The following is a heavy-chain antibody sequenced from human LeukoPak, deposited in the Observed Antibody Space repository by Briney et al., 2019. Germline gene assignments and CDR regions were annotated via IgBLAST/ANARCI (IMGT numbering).Heavy chain of an antibody. D-gene: IGHD6-13*01. V-gene: IGHV4-4*07. CDR2: IFASGST. CDR1: GVSISSYQ. J-gene: IGHJ4*02. CDR3: ARDGSSWPFFDS. Sequence: SETLSLTCTVSGVSISSYQWSWIRQPAGNGLEWIGRIFASGSTNYNPSLKSRVTMSVDTSKNQFSLTLISVTAADTAVYYCARDGSSWPFFDSWGQGTLVTVSS.